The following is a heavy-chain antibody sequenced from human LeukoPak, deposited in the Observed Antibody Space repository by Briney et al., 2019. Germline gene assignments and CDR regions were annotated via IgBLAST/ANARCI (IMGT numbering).Heavy chain of an antibody. J-gene: IGHJ6*03. CDR2: ITSTSSYM. CDR3: ARDPYSGGYGDDYYYYMDV. V-gene: IGHV3-21*01. CDR1: GFTFSTYN. D-gene: IGHD1-26*01. Sequence: GGSLRLSCAASGFTFSTYNMNWVRQAPGKGLEWVSSITSTSSYMYYADSVKGRFTISRDNAQNSLYLHMSSLRAEDTAVYYCARDPYSGGYGDDYYYYMDVWGKGTTVTVSS.